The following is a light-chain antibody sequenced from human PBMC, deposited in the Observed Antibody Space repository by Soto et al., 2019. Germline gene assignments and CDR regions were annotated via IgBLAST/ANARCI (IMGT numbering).Light chain of an antibody. CDR1: QGMSSY. CDR3: QQLYRYPLS. CDR2: GAS. J-gene: IGKJ4*01. Sequence: ELTQSASSLSASIGDRVTITCRASQGMSSYLAWYQQKPGKVPNLLISGASTLQSGVPSRFSGSGSGTEFTLTIISLQPEDFATYYCQQLYRYPLSFGGGTKVE. V-gene: IGKV1-9*01.